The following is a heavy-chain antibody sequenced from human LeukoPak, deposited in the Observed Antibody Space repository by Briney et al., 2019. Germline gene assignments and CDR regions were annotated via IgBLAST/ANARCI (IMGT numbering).Heavy chain of an antibody. V-gene: IGHV4-59*01. J-gene: IGHJ4*02. CDR1: GASISSYY. Sequence: SETLSLTCTVSGASISSYYWSWIRQPPGKGLEWIGYIYNLGSTNYNPSLKSRVTISLDTSKNQISLRLSSVTAADTAVYYCARESADCSSTSCYPSVDYWGQGTLVTVSS. CDR2: IYNLGST. CDR3: ARESADCSSTSCYPSVDY. D-gene: IGHD2-2*01.